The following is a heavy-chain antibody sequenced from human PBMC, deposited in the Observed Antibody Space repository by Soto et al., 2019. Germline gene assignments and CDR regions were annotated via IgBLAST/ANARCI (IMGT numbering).Heavy chain of an antibody. CDR3: ARSAYYDFWSGYSLSYYYYGMDV. CDR2: INPNSGGT. J-gene: IGHJ6*02. CDR1: GYTFTSYY. D-gene: IGHD3-3*01. V-gene: IGHV1-2*02. Sequence: GASVKVSCKASGYTFTSYYMHWVRQAPGQGLEWMGWINPNSGGTNYAQKFQGRVTMTRDTSISTAYMELSRLRSDDTAVYYCARSAYYDFWSGYSLSYYYYGMDVWGQGTTVTVSS.